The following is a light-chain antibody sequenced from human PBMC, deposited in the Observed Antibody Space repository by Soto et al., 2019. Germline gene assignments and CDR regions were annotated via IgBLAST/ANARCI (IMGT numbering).Light chain of an antibody. V-gene: IGKV3-15*01. CDR1: QSVNNY. J-gene: IGKJ1*01. CDR2: DTS. CDR3: QQYNNWPPT. Sequence: EIVWTRSPATLSLSPGERATLSCRASQSVNNYLAWYQQKPGQAPRLLIYDTSTRATGIPARFSGSGSGTEFTLTISSLQSEDFAVYYCQQYNNWPPTFGQGTKVDIK.